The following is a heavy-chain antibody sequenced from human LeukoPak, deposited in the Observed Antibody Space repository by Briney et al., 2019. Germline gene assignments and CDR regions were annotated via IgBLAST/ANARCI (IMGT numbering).Heavy chain of an antibody. CDR3: AARGPQQQLA. CDR1: GFTFSLNE. J-gene: IGHJ5*02. CDR2: INGPASNI. V-gene: IGHV3-48*03. D-gene: IGHD6-13*01. Sequence: GGSLRLSCAASGFTFSLNEMNWVRQAPGKGLEWVSYINGPASNIFYADSVKGRFTISRDNSKNTVFLQLNSLKVEDTALYYCAARGPQQQLAWGQGTLVTVSS.